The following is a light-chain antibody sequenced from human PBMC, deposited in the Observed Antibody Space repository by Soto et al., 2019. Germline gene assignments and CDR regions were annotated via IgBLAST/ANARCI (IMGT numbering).Light chain of an antibody. CDR2: GAS. CDR1: QSVSSSY. J-gene: IGKJ2*01. Sequence: EIVLTQSPGTLSLSPGERDTLSCRASQSVSSSYLAWYQQKPGQAPRLLIYGASSRATGIPDRFSGSGSGTDFTLTISRLEPEDFAVYYCQHYGYTFGQGTKLEIK. V-gene: IGKV3-20*01. CDR3: QHYGYT.